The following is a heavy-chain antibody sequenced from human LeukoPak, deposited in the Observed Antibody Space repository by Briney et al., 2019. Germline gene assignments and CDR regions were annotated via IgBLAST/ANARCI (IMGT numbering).Heavy chain of an antibody. J-gene: IGHJ6*02. CDR3: ARGGYAHYYGMDV. Sequence: GGSLRLSCAASGFTVSTNYMSWVHQAPGKGLEWVSVIYSGGTTNYADSAKGRFTISRDNSKNTVYLQMNSLRAEDTAVYYCARGGYAHYYGMDVWGQGTTVTVSS. D-gene: IGHD5-18*01. CDR2: IYSGGTT. V-gene: IGHV3-53*01. CDR1: GFTVSTNY.